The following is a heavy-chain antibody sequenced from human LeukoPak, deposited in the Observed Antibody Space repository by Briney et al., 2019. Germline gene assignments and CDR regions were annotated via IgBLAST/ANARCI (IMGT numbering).Heavy chain of an antibody. D-gene: IGHD2-15*01. J-gene: IGHJ5*02. CDR3: ASGYCSGGSCYEGWFDP. V-gene: IGHV1-46*01. CDR2: IHPSGGST. CDR1: GYAITSYY. Sequence: ASVKVSCKASGYAITSYYMHWVRQAPGQGLEWMGVIHPSGGSTSYAQKFQGRVTITRDTSTSTVYMELSSLRSEDTAVYYCASGYCSGGSCYEGWFDPWGQGTLVTVSS.